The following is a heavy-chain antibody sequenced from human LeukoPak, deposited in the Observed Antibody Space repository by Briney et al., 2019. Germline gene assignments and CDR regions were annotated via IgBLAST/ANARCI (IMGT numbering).Heavy chain of an antibody. D-gene: IGHD2-2*01. CDR2: ISDWGGST. CDR3: AKVPHPQLGVVVPAAQRYFDY. J-gene: IGHJ4*02. Sequence: PGGSLRLSCAASGFTFSNYAMTWVRQAPGRGLEWVSAISDWGGSTHYAGSVQGRFTISRDNSRATLYLQMNSLRAEDAAVYYCAKVPHPQLGVVVPAAQRYFDYWGQGTLVTVSS. CDR1: GFTFSNYA. V-gene: IGHV3-23*01.